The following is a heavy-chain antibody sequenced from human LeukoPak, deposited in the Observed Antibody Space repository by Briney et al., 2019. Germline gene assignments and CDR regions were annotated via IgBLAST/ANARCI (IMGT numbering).Heavy chain of an antibody. CDR3: ARGGFYGSGSYPDYYFDS. CDR1: GGTFSNYA. Sequence: GSSVKVSCKASGGTFSNYAISWVRQAPGQGLQWMGRFIPMFGTANYAQKFQGRVTITADESTSTGYMELSSLRSEDTAVYYCARGGFYGSGSYPDYYFDSWGQGTLVTVSS. J-gene: IGHJ4*02. V-gene: IGHV1-69*15. D-gene: IGHD3-10*01. CDR2: FIPMFGTA.